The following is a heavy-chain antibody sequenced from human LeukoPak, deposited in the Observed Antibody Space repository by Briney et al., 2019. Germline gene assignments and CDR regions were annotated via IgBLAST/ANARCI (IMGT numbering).Heavy chain of an antibody. CDR3: ARDYGYCSGGSCPPFTWFDP. J-gene: IGHJ5*02. CDR1: GGTFSSYA. V-gene: IGHV1-18*01. D-gene: IGHD2-15*01. Sequence: ASVKVSCKASGGTFSSYAISWVRQAPGQGLEWMGWISAYNGNTNYAQKLQGRVTMTTDTSTSTAYMELRSLRSDDTAVYYCARDYGYCSGGSCPPFTWFDPWGQGTLVTVSS. CDR2: ISAYNGNT.